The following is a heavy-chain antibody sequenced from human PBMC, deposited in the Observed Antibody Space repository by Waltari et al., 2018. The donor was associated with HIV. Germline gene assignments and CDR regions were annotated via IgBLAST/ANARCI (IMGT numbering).Heavy chain of an antibody. CDR1: GFTFINYS. CDR3: ARDPLGFCSGGSCHWDY. CDR2: ISENGDYI. V-gene: IGHV3-21*01. J-gene: IGHJ4*02. D-gene: IGHD2-15*01. Sequence: EVQLVQSGGGLVKPGGSLPLSCAASGFTFINYSMNWVRQAPGKGLEWVSSISENGDYIYYADSMRGRFTISRDDVGKSLFLHMYSLRVDDSAVYYCARDPLGFCSGGSCHWDYWGQGSLVTVSS.